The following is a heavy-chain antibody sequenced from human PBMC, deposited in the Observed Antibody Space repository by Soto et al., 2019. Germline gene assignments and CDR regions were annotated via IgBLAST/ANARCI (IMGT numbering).Heavy chain of an antibody. D-gene: IGHD6-19*01. V-gene: IGHV3-7*01. CDR2: IKQDGNEK. Sequence: GGSLRLSCAASGFTFSSYWMTWVRQAPGKGLEWVANIKQDGNEKYYADSVKGRFTISRDNAKNSLHLQMNSLRVEDTAVYYCARYREGSGWYSEYFQHWGQGTLVTVSS. CDR3: ARYREGSGWYSEYFQH. CDR1: GFTFSSYW. J-gene: IGHJ1*01.